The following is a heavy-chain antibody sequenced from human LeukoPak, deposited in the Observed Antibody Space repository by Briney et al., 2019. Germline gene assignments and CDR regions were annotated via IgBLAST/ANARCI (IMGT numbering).Heavy chain of an antibody. D-gene: IGHD3-10*01. V-gene: IGHV4-4*08. CDR2: SHTGGSI. CDR1: GVSISGFD. CDR3: ARRRGGFGEGEFDY. J-gene: IGHJ4*02. Sequence: PSETLSLTCTVSGVSISGFDWNWIRQPPRKGLEWVGYSHTGGSISSNPSLNSRVAFSMDTSKNQVSLRLSSVTATDTAVYYCARRRGGFGEGEFDYWGQGIPVTVST.